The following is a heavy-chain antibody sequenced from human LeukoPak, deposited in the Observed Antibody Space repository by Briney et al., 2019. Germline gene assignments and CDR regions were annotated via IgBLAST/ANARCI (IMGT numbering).Heavy chain of an antibody. CDR2: IYYSGST. D-gene: IGHD5-12*01. CDR1: GGSISSSSYY. V-gene: IGHV4-39*07. CDR3: ARVKWVATNHYYYYMDV. Sequence: KPSETLSLTCTVSGGSISSSSYYWGWIRQPPGKGLEWIGSIYYSGSTYYNPSLKSRVTISVDTSKNQFSLKLSSVTAADTAVYYCARVKWVATNHYYYYMDVWGKGTTVTVSS. J-gene: IGHJ6*03.